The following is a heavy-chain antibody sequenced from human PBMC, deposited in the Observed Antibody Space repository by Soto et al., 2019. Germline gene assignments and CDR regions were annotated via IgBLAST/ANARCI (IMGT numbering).Heavy chain of an antibody. CDR1: GFTFSSYG. CDR2: IWYDGSNK. CDR3: ARDSGSWYRVDNWFDP. V-gene: IGHV3-33*01. J-gene: IGHJ5*02. Sequence: QVQLVESGGGVVQPGRSLRLSCAASGFTFSSYGMHWVRQAPGKGLEWVAVIWYDGSNKYYADSVKGRFTISRDNSKNTLYLQMNSLRAEDTAVYYCARDSGSWYRVDNWFDPWGQGTLVTVSS. D-gene: IGHD6-13*01.